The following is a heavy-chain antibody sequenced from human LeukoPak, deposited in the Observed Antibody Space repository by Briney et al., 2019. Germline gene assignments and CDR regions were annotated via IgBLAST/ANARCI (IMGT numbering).Heavy chain of an antibody. CDR3: AGGYCSGGSCSATRTYYYYGMDV. D-gene: IGHD2-15*01. Sequence: PGGSLRLSCVASGLTLSSYWMHWVRQAPGKGLVWVSRINSDGSSTRYADSVKGRFTISRDNAKNTLYLQMNSLRAEDTAVYYCAGGYCSGGSCSATRTYYYYGMDVWGQGTTVTVSS. V-gene: IGHV3-74*01. CDR1: GLTLSSYW. J-gene: IGHJ6*02. CDR2: INSDGSST.